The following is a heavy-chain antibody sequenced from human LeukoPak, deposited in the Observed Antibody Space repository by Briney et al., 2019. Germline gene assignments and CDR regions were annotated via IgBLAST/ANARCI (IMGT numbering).Heavy chain of an antibody. V-gene: IGHV3-7*01. Sequence: PGGSLRLSCAASGFTFSDYWMTWVRQVPGKGLAWVANINRGGNEVHYVDSVKGRFTNSRDNAKNSLYLQLDSLRVEDTAVYYCARVGAWELQRVFDYWGQGTMVTVSS. D-gene: IGHD1-26*01. CDR2: INRGGNEV. CDR3: ARVGAWELQRVFDY. J-gene: IGHJ4*02. CDR1: GFTFSDYW.